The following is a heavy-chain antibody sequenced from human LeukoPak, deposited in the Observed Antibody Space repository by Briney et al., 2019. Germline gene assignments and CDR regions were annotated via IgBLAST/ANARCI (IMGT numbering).Heavy chain of an antibody. CDR1: EFTFSSYR. Sequence: GGSLRLSCAASEFTFSSYRMTRVRQAPGKGLEWVANIKQDGSKTYYVDSVKGRFTISRDNAKNSLYLQMNSLRAEDTAVYYCARIRGISSAGDYWGQGTLVTVSS. CDR3: ARIRGISSAGDY. CDR2: IKQDGSKT. D-gene: IGHD6-13*01. V-gene: IGHV3-7*04. J-gene: IGHJ4*02.